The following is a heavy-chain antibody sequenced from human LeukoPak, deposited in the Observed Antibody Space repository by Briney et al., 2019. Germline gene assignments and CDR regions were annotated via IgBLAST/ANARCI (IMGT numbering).Heavy chain of an antibody. Sequence: GASVTVSCKASGYTFTISVISWVRQAPGQGLEWMGWISPYNDNTNYAQKLQGRVTMTTDTSTSTAYMELRSLRSDDTAVYYCARALGYQLLSWWFDPWGQGTLVTVSS. J-gene: IGHJ5*02. CDR2: ISPYNDNT. CDR1: GYTFTISV. CDR3: ARALGYQLLSWWFDP. V-gene: IGHV1-18*01. D-gene: IGHD2-2*01.